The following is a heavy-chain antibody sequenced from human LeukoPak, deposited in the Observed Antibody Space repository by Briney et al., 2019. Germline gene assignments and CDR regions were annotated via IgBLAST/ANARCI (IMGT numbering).Heavy chain of an antibody. CDR2: INNSGGST. Sequence: GGSLRLSCAASGFTFSSYAMSWVRQAPGKGLEWVSTINNSGGSTYYADSVKGRFTISRDNSKNTLYLQMKSLRAEDTAVYYCAKRRGDYVWGYLDYWGQGTLVTVSS. CDR1: GFTFSSYA. D-gene: IGHD3-16*01. J-gene: IGHJ4*02. CDR3: AKRRGDYVWGYLDY. V-gene: IGHV3-23*01.